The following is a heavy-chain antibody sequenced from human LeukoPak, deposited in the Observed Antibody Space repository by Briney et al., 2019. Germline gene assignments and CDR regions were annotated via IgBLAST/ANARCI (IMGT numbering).Heavy chain of an antibody. CDR3: ARWRLAAAARYYYGMDV. D-gene: IGHD6-13*01. J-gene: IGHJ6*02. CDR1: GGSISSGGYY. V-gene: IGHV4-31*03. Sequence: SQTLSLTCTVSGGSISSGGYYWSWIRQHPGKGLEWIGYIYYSGSTYYNPSLKSRVTISVDTSRNQFSLKLSSVTAADTAVYYCARWRLAAAARYYYGMDVWGLGTTVTVSS. CDR2: IYYSGST.